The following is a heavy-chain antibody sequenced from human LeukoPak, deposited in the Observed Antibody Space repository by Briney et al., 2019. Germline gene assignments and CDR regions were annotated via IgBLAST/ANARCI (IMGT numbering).Heavy chain of an antibody. V-gene: IGHV4-39*07. J-gene: IGHJ5*02. Sequence: PSETLSLTCTVSGGSISSSSYYWGWIRQPPGKGLEWIGSIYYSGSTYYNPSLKSRVTISVDTSKNQFSLKLSSVTAADTAVYYCARTTTYYDILTGYYIGWFDPWGQGTLVTVSS. CDR3: ARTTTYYDILTGYYIGWFDP. CDR2: IYYSGST. D-gene: IGHD3-9*01. CDR1: GGSISSSSYY.